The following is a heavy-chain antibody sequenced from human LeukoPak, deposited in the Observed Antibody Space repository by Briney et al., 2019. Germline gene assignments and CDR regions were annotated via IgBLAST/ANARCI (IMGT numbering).Heavy chain of an antibody. CDR3: ARAEAGYSYGYADG. J-gene: IGHJ4*02. D-gene: IGHD5-18*01. V-gene: IGHV3-48*03. CDR2: ISTSGSTI. Sequence: GGSLRLSCAASGITFNNYEINWVRQAPGKGLEWVSYISTSGSTIYYADSVKGRFTMSRDNAKKSVYLQMNSLRAEDTAIYYCARAEAGYSYGYADGWGQGTLVTVSS. CDR1: GITFNNYE.